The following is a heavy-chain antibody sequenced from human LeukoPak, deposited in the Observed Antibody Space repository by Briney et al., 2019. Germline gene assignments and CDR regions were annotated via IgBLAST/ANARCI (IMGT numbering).Heavy chain of an antibody. D-gene: IGHD3-10*01. Sequence: SETLSLTCTVSDDSIKSYFWTWIRQSPGKGMEWIGYVFYSGSTSYNPSLRSRLTMSVDTSKSQFSLKLSSVTAADTAVYYCARVPVLLWFGEFPPFFDYWGQGTLVTVSS. CDR2: VFYSGST. V-gene: IGHV4-59*01. J-gene: IGHJ4*02. CDR3: ARVPVLLWFGEFPPFFDY. CDR1: DDSIKSYF.